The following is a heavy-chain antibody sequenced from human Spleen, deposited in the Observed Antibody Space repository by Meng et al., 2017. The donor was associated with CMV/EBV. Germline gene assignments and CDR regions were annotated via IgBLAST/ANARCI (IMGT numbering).Heavy chain of an antibody. Sequence: LKQWGAGLLKPSEALSLTCAVHGGSFSGYYWSVIRQPPGKGLEWIGEINHSGSTNYNPSLKSRVTISVDTSKNQFSLKLSSVTAADTAVYYCARDRPPGAAAGEGFDPWGQGTLVTVSS. CDR2: INHSGST. CDR1: GGSFSGYY. J-gene: IGHJ5*02. CDR3: ARDRPPGAAAGEGFDP. V-gene: IGHV4-34*01. D-gene: IGHD6-13*01.